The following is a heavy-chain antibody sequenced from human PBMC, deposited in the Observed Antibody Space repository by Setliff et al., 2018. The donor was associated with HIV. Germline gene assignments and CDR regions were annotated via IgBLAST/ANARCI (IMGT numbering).Heavy chain of an antibody. CDR1: GYTFTSYD. V-gene: IGHV1-18*01. Sequence: ASVKVSCRASGYTFTSYDISWVRQAPGQGLEWMGWISAYNGNTNYAQKLQGRVTMTTDTSTSTAYMELRSLRSDDTAVYYCAREIGDYYDSSGYYPPTDYYYGMDVWGQGTTVTVSS. D-gene: IGHD3-22*01. CDR2: ISAYNGNT. CDR3: AREIGDYYDSSGYYPPTDYYYGMDV. J-gene: IGHJ6*02.